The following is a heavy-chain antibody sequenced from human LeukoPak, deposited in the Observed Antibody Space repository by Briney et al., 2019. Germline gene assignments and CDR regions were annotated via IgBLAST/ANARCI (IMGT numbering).Heavy chain of an antibody. CDR2: IYYSGST. Sequence: SETLSLTCTVSGGSISSSSYYWGWIRLPPGKGLEWIGSIYYSGSTYYNPSLKSRVTIFVDTSKNQFSLKLSSVTAADTAVYYCARLDRSSWSTDYWGHGTLVTVSS. CDR3: ARLDRSSWSTDY. CDR1: GGSISSSSYY. J-gene: IGHJ4*01. D-gene: IGHD3-22*01. V-gene: IGHV4-39*01.